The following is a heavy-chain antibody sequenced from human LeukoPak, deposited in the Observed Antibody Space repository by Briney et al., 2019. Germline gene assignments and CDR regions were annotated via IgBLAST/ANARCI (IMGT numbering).Heavy chain of an antibody. J-gene: IGHJ1*01. D-gene: IGHD2-21*02. CDR3: ARGGHIVVVTSGVLAEYFQH. CDR2: ISYNGTKE. Sequence: GSLRLSCAASGFSLSSYAMHWVRQAPGKGVEWVASISYNGTKEYYGDSVKGRFTISRDNSKNTVYLQMNSLRAEDTAVYYCARGGHIVVVTSGVLAEYFQHWGQGALVTVSS. CDR1: GFSLSSYA. V-gene: IGHV3-30-3*01.